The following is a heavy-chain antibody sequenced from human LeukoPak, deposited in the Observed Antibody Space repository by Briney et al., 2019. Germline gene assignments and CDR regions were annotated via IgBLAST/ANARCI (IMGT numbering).Heavy chain of an antibody. D-gene: IGHD3-22*01. CDR3: ARQFGGVYHSRALFDY. V-gene: IGHV4-39*01. CDR1: GGSISSSSYY. J-gene: IGHJ4*02. CDR2: IYYSGRT. Sequence: SETLSLTCTVSGGSISSSSYYWGWLRQPPGKGLEWIGSIYYSGRTYHNPSLKTRLTISVDTSQNHFSLKLSSVPAADTAVYYCARQFGGVYHSRALFDYWGQGTLVTVSS.